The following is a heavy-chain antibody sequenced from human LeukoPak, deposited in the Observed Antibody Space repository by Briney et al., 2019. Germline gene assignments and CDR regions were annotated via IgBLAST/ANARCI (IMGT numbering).Heavy chain of an antibody. V-gene: IGHV3-48*03. CDR1: GFTFSSYE. CDR3: AKADRITIFGVVGCPDY. CDR2: ISSSGSTI. D-gene: IGHD3-3*01. Sequence: GGSLRLSCAASGFTFSSYEMNWVRQAPGKGLEWVSYISSSGSTIYYADSVKGRFTISRDNAKNTLYLQMNSLRAEDTAVYYCAKADRITIFGVVGCPDYWGQGTLVTVSS. J-gene: IGHJ4*02.